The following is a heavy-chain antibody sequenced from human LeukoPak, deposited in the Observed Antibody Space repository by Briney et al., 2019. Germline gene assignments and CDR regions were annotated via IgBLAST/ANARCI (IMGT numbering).Heavy chain of an antibody. J-gene: IGHJ4*02. V-gene: IGHV4-39*01. CDR3: ARAPNWNEVFDY. CDR1: GGSISSSSYY. CDR2: IYYSGST. Sequence: SETLSLTCTVSGGSISSSSYYWGWIRQPPGKGLEWIGSIYYSGSTYYNPSLKSRVTISVDTSKNQFSLKLSSVTAADTAVYYCARAPNWNEVFDYWGQGTLVTVSS. D-gene: IGHD1-1*01.